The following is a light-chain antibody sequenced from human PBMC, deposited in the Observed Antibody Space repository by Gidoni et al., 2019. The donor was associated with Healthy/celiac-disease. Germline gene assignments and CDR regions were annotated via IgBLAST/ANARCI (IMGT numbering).Light chain of an antibody. V-gene: IGKV3-11*01. CDR1: QSVSRY. J-gene: IGKJ5*01. CDR3: QQRSNWPIT. Sequence: EIVLTQSPATLSLSPGERATLSCRASQSVSRYLAWYQQTPGQAPRLLIYDASNRATGIPARFRGSGSGTDFTLTISSLEPEDFAVYYCQQRSNWPITFGQGTRLEIK. CDR2: DAS.